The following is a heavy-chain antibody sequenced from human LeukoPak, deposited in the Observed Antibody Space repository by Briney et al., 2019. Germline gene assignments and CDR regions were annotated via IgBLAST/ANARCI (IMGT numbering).Heavy chain of an antibody. D-gene: IGHD2-15*01. J-gene: IGHJ4*02. CDR1: GFTFDDYA. Sequence: GGPLRLSCAASGFTFDDYAMHWVRQAPGKGLEWVSGISWNSGSIGYADSVKGRFTISRDNAKNSLYLQMNSLRAEDTALYYCAKDRYCSGGSCYWDAFDYWGQGTLVTVSS. V-gene: IGHV3-9*01. CDR2: ISWNSGSI. CDR3: AKDRYCSGGSCYWDAFDY.